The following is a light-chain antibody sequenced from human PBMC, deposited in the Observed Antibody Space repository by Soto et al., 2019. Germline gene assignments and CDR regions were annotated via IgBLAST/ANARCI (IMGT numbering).Light chain of an antibody. J-gene: IGLJ2*01. V-gene: IGLV1-40*01. CDR3: QSYDSSLSGYVV. CDR2: GNS. Sequence: QSVLTQPPSVSGAPGQRVTISCTGSSYNIGAGYDVHWYQQLPGPAPKLLIYGNSNRPSGVPDRFSGSKSGTSASLAITGLQAEDEADYYCQSYDSSLSGYVVFGGGTKLTVL. CDR1: SYNIGAGYD.